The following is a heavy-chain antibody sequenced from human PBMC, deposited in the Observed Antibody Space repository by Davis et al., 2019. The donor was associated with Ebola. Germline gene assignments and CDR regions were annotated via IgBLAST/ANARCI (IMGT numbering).Heavy chain of an antibody. CDR2: ISYDGSNK. V-gene: IGHV3-30*03. D-gene: IGHD3-10*01. J-gene: IGHJ5*02. CDR1: GFTFSSYG. Sequence: GESLKISCAASGFTFSSYGMHWVRQAPGKGLEWVAVISYDGSNKYYADSVKGRFTISRDNSKNTLYLQMNSLRAEDTAVYYCARDHYGSGSYYGGYNWFDPWGQGTLVTVSS. CDR3: ARDHYGSGSYYGGYNWFDP.